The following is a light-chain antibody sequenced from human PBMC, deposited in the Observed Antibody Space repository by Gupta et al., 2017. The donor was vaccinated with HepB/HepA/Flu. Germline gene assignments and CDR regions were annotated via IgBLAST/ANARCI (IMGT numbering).Light chain of an antibody. CDR2: DTS. Sequence: EIVLTQSPGTLSLSPGERATLSCRASQSVSSSHLAWYQQKPGQAPRLLIYDTSSRATGIPDRFSGSGSGTDFTLTISRLEPEDFAVYYCQQYGSSPAYTFGQGTKLEIK. CDR1: QSVSSSH. V-gene: IGKV3-20*01. CDR3: QQYGSSPAYT. J-gene: IGKJ2*01.